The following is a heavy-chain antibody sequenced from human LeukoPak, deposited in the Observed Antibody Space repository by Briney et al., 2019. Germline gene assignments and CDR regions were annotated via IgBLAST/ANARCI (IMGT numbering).Heavy chain of an antibody. CDR1: EFTFSIYA. CDR2: ITSAGENT. CDR3: AKDRPNYYGSNGHYYRRDGDY. Sequence: GGSLRLPCAASEFTFSIYAMSWVRQAPGKGLEWVSSITSAGENTFYTGSVKGRFTISRDNSRNTLYLQMNSLRAEDTAIYYCAKDRPNYYGSNGHYYRRDGDYWGQRTLVTVSS. J-gene: IGHJ4*02. D-gene: IGHD3-22*01. V-gene: IGHV3-23*01.